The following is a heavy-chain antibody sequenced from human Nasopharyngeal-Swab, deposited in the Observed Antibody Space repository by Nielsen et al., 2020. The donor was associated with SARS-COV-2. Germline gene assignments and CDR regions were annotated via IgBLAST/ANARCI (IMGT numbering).Heavy chain of an antibody. V-gene: IGHV3-23*01. Sequence: GESLKISLPAYGVYISCYWMIGVRHATGKGLEWVSAISGSGGSTYYADSVKGRFTISRDKSKNTLYLQMNSLRAEDTAVYYCAKATMATETFDYWGQGTLVTVSS. CDR3: AKATMATETFDY. CDR2: ISGSGGST. CDR1: GVYISCYW. D-gene: IGHD3-10*01. J-gene: IGHJ4*02.